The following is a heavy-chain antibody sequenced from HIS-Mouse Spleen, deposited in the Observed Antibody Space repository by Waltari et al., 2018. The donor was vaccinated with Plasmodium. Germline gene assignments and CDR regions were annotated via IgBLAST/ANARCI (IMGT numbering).Heavy chain of an antibody. J-gene: IGHJ4*02. CDR3: AKSSKGTGDLWDY. V-gene: IGHV3-23*01. CDR2: IGGSGGRT. Sequence: EVQLLESGGGLVQPGGSLRLSCAASGFPFSTYAMRWCAPAPGKGLEWASAIGGSGGRTYYADSVKGRFTISRDNSKNTLYLQMNSLRAEDTAVYYCAKSSKGTGDLWDYWGQGTLVTVSS. D-gene: IGHD7-27*01. CDR1: GFPFSTYA.